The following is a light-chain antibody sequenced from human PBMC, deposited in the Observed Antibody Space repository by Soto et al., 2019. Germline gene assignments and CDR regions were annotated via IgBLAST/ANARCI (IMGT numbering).Light chain of an antibody. CDR2: GAS. J-gene: IGKJ3*01. CDR1: QSVNNN. Sequence: IVMTQSPATLSVSPGVRATLSCRASQSVNNNLAWYQQRPGQPPRLLIYGASNRATGIPARFSGSGSGTDFPLTIRRLQTEDFAFYYCQQYNKWPLVTFGPGTRGDV. CDR3: QQYNKWPLVT. V-gene: IGKV3-15*01.